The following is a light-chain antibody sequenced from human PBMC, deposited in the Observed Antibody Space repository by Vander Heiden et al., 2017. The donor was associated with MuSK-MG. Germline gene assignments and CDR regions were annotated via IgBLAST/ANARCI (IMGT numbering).Light chain of an antibody. J-gene: IGLJ3*02. CDR3: DSRDSSGNHWV. CDR1: SLRSYM. CDR2: GKN. V-gene: IGLV3-19*01. Sequence: SSELTQDPAVSVALGQPVRSTCQAASLRSYMASWYLLKPGKAPDLVNNGKNNRPSGIPVRFSGSSSGHTASLTITGAQAEDEADYYCDSRDSSGNHWVFGGGTKLTVL.